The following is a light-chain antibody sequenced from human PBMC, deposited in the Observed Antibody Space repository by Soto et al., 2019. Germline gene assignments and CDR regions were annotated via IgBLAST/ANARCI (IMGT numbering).Light chain of an antibody. CDR3: QQYGSSPLT. V-gene: IGKV3-20*01. Sequence: EIVLTQSPGTLSLSPGERATLSCRASLSVSSSFLAWYQQKPGQAPRLLIYGASSRATGIPDRFSGSGSGTDFTLTISGLEPEDFAVYYCQQYGSSPLTFGGGTKVDIK. J-gene: IGKJ4*01. CDR2: GAS. CDR1: LSVSSSF.